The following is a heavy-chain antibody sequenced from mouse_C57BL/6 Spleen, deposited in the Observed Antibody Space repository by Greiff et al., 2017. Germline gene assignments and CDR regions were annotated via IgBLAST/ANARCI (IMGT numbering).Heavy chain of an antibody. CDR1: GFSLTSYG. V-gene: IGHV2-2*01. J-gene: IGHJ3*01. CDR3: ARTAYYNFPFAY. Sequence: VKLMESGPGLVQPSQSLSITCTVSGFSLTSYGVHWVRQSPGKGLEWLGVIWSGGSTDYNAAFISRLSISKDNSKSQVFFKMNSLQADDTAIYYCARTAYYNFPFAYGGQGTLVTVSA. D-gene: IGHD2-12*01. CDR2: IWSGGST.